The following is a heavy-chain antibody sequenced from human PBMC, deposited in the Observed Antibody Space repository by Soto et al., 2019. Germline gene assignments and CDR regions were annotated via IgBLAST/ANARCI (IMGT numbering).Heavy chain of an antibody. CDR3: ARWCGGDCSYAFDI. D-gene: IGHD2-21*02. Sequence: PGGSLRLSCAASGFTFSSYSMNWVRQAPGKGLEWVSYISSSSSTIYYADSVKGRFTISRDNAKNSLYLQMNSLRDEDTAVYYCARWCGGDCSYAFDIWGQGTMVTVSS. CDR2: ISSSSSTI. V-gene: IGHV3-48*02. J-gene: IGHJ3*02. CDR1: GFTFSSYS.